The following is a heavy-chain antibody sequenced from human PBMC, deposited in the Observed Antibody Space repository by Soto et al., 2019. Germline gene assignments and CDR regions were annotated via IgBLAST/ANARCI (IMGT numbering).Heavy chain of an antibody. Sequence: QLQLQESGPGLVKPSETLSLTCTVSGGSISSNNYYWGWIRQPPGKGLEWIGSIYYSGSTYYNPSGRRGGTMTGKTFKTQYTRKLCTVTATGTAVYYCATSEGQLWLQFDYWGKETLVTVCS. CDR2: IYYSGST. V-gene: IGHV4-39*01. CDR3: ATSEGQLWLQFDY. J-gene: IGHJ4*02. D-gene: IGHD5-18*01. CDR1: GGSISSNNYY.